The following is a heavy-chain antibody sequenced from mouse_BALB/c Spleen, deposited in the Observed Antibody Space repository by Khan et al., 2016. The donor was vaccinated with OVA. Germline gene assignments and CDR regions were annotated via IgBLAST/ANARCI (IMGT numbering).Heavy chain of an antibody. V-gene: IGHV3-2*02. CDR3: ARGNYYGYYFDY. J-gene: IGHJ2*01. CDR2: ISYRGVT. CDR1: GYSITSGYY. Sequence: EVQLVESGPGLVKPSQSLSLTCSVTGYSITSGYYWNWIRQFPGNKLEWMGYISYRGVTSYTPSLKSRISITRDTSKNQFFLQLNSVTTEDTATYYCARGNYYGYYFDYWGQGTTLTVSS. D-gene: IGHD1-1*01.